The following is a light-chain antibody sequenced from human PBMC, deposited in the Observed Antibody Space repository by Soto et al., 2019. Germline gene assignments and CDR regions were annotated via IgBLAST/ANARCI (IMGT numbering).Light chain of an antibody. J-gene: IGKJ5*01. V-gene: IGKV1-33*01. CDR1: QDISNY. CDR2: DAS. Sequence: DIQMTQSPSSLSASLGDRVTITCQASQDISNYLNWYQQKPGKAPKLLIYDASNLETGVPSRFSGSGSGTDFTFTISSLQPEDIATYYCQQYDNLPITLGQGTRLEIK. CDR3: QQYDNLPIT.